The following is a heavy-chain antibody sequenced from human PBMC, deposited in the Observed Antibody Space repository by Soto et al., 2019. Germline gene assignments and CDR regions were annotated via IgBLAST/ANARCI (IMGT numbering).Heavy chain of an antibody. CDR2: IKSKTDGGTT. CDR3: TYHCSSTSCPIFYYYYYGMDV. CDR1: GFTFSNAW. Sequence: EVQLVESGGGLVKPGGSLRLSCAASGFTFSNAWMNWVRQAPGKGLEWVGRIKSKTDGGTTDYAAPVKGRFTISRDDSKNTLYLQMNSLKTEDTAVYYCTYHCSSTSCPIFYYYYYGMDVWGQGTTVTVSS. V-gene: IGHV3-15*07. D-gene: IGHD2-2*01. J-gene: IGHJ6*02.